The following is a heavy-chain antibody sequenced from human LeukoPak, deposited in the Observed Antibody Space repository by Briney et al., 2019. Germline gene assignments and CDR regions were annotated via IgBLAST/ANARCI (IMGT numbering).Heavy chain of an antibody. Sequence: PGGSLRVSCEVSGFPFSSHAMSWGRQAPGRGLEWVSGISISADMTYYADSVQGRFIISRDNSKNTVYLQMDSLRVEDTAVYYCANEEVPNDYWGQGTLVTVSS. CDR3: ANEEVPNDY. D-gene: IGHD4/OR15-4a*01. J-gene: IGHJ4*02. CDR2: ISISADMT. CDR1: GFPFSSHA. V-gene: IGHV3-23*01.